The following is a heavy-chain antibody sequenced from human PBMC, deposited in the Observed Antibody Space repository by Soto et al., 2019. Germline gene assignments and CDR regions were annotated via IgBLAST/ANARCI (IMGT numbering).Heavy chain of an antibody. Sequence: GASVKVSCKASGYTFTSYGISWVRQAPGQGLEWMGRIIPILGIANYAQKFQGRVTITADKSTSTAYMELSSLRSEDTAVYYCASSIVATIINPWFDPWGQGTLVTVSS. V-gene: IGHV1-69*04. D-gene: IGHD5-12*01. CDR2: IIPILGIA. CDR1: GYTFTSYG. J-gene: IGHJ5*02. CDR3: ASSIVATIINPWFDP.